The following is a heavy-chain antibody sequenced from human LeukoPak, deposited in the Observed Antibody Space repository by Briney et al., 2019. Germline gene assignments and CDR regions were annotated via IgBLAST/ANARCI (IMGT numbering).Heavy chain of an antibody. J-gene: IGHJ6*02. Sequence: ASVTVSCTASGYTFTSYYMHWVRQAPGHGLEWMGIIIPSGGSTSYAQKFQGRVTMTRDTSTSTVYMELSSLRSEDTAVYYCARWWDDGSGYSYLYGMDVWGQGTTVTVSS. CDR1: GYTFTSYY. D-gene: IGHD3-22*01. CDR2: IIPSGGST. V-gene: IGHV1-46*01. CDR3: ARWWDDGSGYSYLYGMDV.